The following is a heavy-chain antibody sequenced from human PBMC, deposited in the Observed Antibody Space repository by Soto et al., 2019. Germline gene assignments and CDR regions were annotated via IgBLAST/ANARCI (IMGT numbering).Heavy chain of an antibody. D-gene: IGHD3-22*01. J-gene: IGHJ4*02. CDR2: IYYSGST. V-gene: IGHV4-31*03. Sequence: QVQLQESGPGLVKPSQTLSLTCTVSGGSISSGGYYWSWIRQHPGKGLEWIGYIYYSGSTYYNPSLKSRVTISVDTSKNQFSLKLSSVTAADTAVYYCARYQIMSYYDSRGYLDYWGQGTLVTVSS. CDR1: GGSISSGGYY. CDR3: ARYQIMSYYDSRGYLDY.